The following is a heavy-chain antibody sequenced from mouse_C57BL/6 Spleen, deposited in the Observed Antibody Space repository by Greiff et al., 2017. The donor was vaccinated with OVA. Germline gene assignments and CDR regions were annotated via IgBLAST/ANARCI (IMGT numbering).Heavy chain of an antibody. CDR2: ISYDGSN. Sequence: EVKLMESGPGLVKPSQSLSLTCSVTGYSITSGYYWNWIRQLPGNKLEWMGYISYDGSNNYNPTLKNRISITRDPSKNQFFLKMNLVTTADTAAYDCARDLDGYYSWFAYWGQGTLVTVSA. CDR1: GYSITSGYY. D-gene: IGHD2-3*01. CDR3: ARDLDGYYSWFAY. J-gene: IGHJ3*01. V-gene: IGHV3-6*01.